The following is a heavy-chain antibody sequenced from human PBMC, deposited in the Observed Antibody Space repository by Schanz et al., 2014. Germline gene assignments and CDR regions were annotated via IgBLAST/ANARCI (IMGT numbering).Heavy chain of an antibody. CDR2: ISYDGSSK. J-gene: IGHJ4*02. Sequence: QVQLVESGGGVVQPGRSLRLSCAASGFTFRSYGMHWVRQAPGKGLEWVALISYDGSSKNHADSVKGRFTISRDNAKNSLYLQMNSLRAEDTAVYYCARSRGFDSIFDFWGRGTLVTVSS. V-gene: IGHV3-33*01. CDR3: ARSRGFDSIFDF. CDR1: GFTFRSYG. D-gene: IGHD5-12*01.